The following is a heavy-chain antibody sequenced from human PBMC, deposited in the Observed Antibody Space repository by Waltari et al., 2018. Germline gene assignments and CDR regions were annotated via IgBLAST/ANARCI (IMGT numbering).Heavy chain of an antibody. Sequence: EEQLLESGGGLVQPGDSLRLSCAGSGFRFSNYWINWVRQAPGTGLVGVARIGTDETTMTYADSVKGRFTISRDNAKNTVYLQMKRLRAEDTAVYYCARLAPRTYRSPVPGRHYYYGMDVWGQGTTVTVSS. CDR1: GFRFSNYW. V-gene: IGHV3-74*03. CDR2: IGTDETTM. D-gene: IGHD3-10*01. CDR3: ARLAPRTYRSPVPGRHYYYGMDV. J-gene: IGHJ6*02.